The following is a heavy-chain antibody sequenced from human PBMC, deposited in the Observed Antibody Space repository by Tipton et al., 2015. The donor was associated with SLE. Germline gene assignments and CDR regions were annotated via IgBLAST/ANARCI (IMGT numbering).Heavy chain of an antibody. J-gene: IGHJ6*03. Sequence: QSGAEVKKPGESLKISCKGSGFAFSTYWIDWVRQVPGRGLEWMGIIYPGDSDTRYSPSFQGQVTISVDESISTAYLQWSSLKASDTAIYYCATGETADGYYSNMDGCGNGTAFTVSS. CDR3: ATGETADGYYSNMDG. CDR2: IYPGDSDT. D-gene: IGHD7-27*01. V-gene: IGHV5-51*03. CDR1: GFAFSTYW.